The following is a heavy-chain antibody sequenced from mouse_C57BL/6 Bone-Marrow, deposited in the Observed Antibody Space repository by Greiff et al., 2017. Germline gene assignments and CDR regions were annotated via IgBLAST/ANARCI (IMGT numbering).Heavy chain of an antibody. Sequence: QVQLQQPGAELVMPGASVKLSCKASGYTFTSYWMHWVKQRPGQGLEWIGEIDPSDSYTNYNQKFKGKSTLTVDKSSSTAYMQLSSLTSEDYTVYYCAREDYAMDYWGQGTSVTVSS. CDR1: GYTFTSYW. CDR3: AREDYAMDY. J-gene: IGHJ4*01. CDR2: IDPSDSYT. V-gene: IGHV1-69*01.